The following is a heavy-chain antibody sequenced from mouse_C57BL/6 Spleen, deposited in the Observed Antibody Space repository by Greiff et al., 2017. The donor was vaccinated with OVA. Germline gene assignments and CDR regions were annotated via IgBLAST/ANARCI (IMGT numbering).Heavy chain of an antibody. CDR2: INYDGSST. CDR1: GFTFSDYY. D-gene: IGHD1-1*01. CDR3: ARDRGYGSSYGMDY. V-gene: IGHV5-16*01. Sequence: EVKVVESEGGLVQPGSSMKLSCTASGFTFSDYYMAWVRQVPEKGLEWVANINYDGSSTYYLDSLKSRFIISRDNAKNILYLQMSSLKSEDTATYYCARDRGYGSSYGMDYWGQGTSVTVSS. J-gene: IGHJ4*01.